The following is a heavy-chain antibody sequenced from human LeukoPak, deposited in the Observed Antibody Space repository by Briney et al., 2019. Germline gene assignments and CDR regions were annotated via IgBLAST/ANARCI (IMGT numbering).Heavy chain of an antibody. CDR3: ARLDYFGSGLYYYMDV. Sequence: GASVKVSCKASGYTFTSYAMNWVRQAPGQGLEWMGGIIPFFGTANYAQKFQGRVTITADESTNTAYMELSSLRSEDTAVYYCARLDYFGSGLYYYMDVWGKGTTVTISS. D-gene: IGHD3-10*01. J-gene: IGHJ6*03. CDR1: GYTFTSYA. V-gene: IGHV1-69*13. CDR2: IIPFFGTA.